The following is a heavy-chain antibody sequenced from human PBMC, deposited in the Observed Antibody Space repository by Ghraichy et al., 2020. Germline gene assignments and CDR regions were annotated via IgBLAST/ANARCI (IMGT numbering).Heavy chain of an antibody. V-gene: IGHV3-48*02. CDR3: SRDSESTGGNLIFHY. Sequence: GGSLRLSCAASGFTFSNFALNWVRQAPGKGLEWISYIRTSSDIYYADSVKGRFTISRDNAKNSLYLQMNSLGDEDTALYYCSRDSESTGGNLIFHYWGQGTLVTVSS. J-gene: IGHJ4*02. D-gene: IGHD4-23*01. CDR2: IRTSSDI. CDR1: GFTFSNFA.